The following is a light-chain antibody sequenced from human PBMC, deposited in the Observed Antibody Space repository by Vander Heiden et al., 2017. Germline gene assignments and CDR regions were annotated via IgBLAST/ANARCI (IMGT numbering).Light chain of an antibody. Sequence: QTVVTQEPSFSVSPGGRVTLTCGLSSGSVSTSYYPSWYQQTPGQAPRTLIYSTNSRSPGVPDRFSGSILGNKAALTITGAQAEDESDYYCVLYMGSGISVFGGGTKLTVL. CDR2: STN. V-gene: IGLV8-61*01. CDR1: SGSVSTSYY. CDR3: VLYMGSGISV. J-gene: IGLJ2*01.